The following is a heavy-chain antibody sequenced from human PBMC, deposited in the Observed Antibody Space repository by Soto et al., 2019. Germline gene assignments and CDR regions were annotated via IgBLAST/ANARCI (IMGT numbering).Heavy chain of an antibody. CDR3: AREFQRGLHAFDI. CDR1: GFTIGGYG. D-gene: IGHD4-17*01. J-gene: IGHJ3*02. Sequence: VQLVESGGGVVRPGGSLRLSCVASGFTIGGYGMHWVRQAPGRGLEWVAVISEDGTVQRYLDAVKGRFYISRDNPKNTLSLQMYRLSPEDTSVYFCAREFQRGLHAFDIWDQGTVVTVS. CDR2: ISEDGTVQ. V-gene: IGHV3-30*03.